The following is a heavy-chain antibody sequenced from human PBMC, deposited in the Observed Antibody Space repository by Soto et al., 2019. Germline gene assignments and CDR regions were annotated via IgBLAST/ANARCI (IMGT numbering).Heavy chain of an antibody. CDR2: MNPNSGNT. Sequence: QVQLVQSGAEVKKPGASVKVSCKASGYTFTSYDINWVRQATGQGLEWMGWMNPNSGNTGYAQKFQGRVTMTRNTSISTAYMELSSLRSEDTAVYYCARGITIFGVVYHWFDPWGQGTLVTVSS. CDR3: ARGITIFGVVYHWFDP. J-gene: IGHJ5*02. V-gene: IGHV1-8*01. D-gene: IGHD3-3*01. CDR1: GYTFTSYD.